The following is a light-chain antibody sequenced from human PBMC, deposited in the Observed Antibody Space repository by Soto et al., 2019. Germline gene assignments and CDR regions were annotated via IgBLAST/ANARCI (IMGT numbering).Light chain of an antibody. CDR2: GAS. J-gene: IGKJ2*01. V-gene: IGKV3-15*01. Sequence: EIVMTQSPATLSVSPGEGATLSCRASQSISTHLAWYQQKPGQTPRLLIYGASIRATGVPVRFSGSGSGTDFTLTIASLQSEDFAVHYCQQYDTWPPHTFGQGTKVEI. CDR3: QQYDTWPPHT. CDR1: QSISTH.